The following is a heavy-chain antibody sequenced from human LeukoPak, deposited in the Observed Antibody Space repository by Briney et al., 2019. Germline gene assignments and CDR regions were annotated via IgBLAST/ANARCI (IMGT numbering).Heavy chain of an antibody. D-gene: IGHD3-3*01. Sequence: SETLSLTCTVSGDSILNYYWSWIRHPPGKGLEWIGYIHSSGSTNCNPSLKSRVTISVGTSKNQFSLKLSSVTAADTAVFYCARVEWTPYYYYMDVWGKGTTLTVSS. CDR1: GDSILNYY. CDR3: ARVEWTPYYYYMDV. J-gene: IGHJ6*03. V-gene: IGHV4-59*01. CDR2: IHSSGST.